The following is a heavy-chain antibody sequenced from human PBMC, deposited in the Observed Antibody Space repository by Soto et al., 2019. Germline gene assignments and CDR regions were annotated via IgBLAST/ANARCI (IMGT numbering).Heavy chain of an antibody. Sequence: ASVKVSCKASGYTFTSYGISWVRQAPGQGLEWMGWISAYNGNTNYAQKLQGRVTMTTDASTSTAYMELRSLRSDDTAVYYCARESSDPDAFDIWGQGTMVTVSS. CDR3: ARESSDPDAFDI. CDR2: ISAYNGNT. J-gene: IGHJ3*02. V-gene: IGHV1-18*01. CDR1: GYTFTSYG.